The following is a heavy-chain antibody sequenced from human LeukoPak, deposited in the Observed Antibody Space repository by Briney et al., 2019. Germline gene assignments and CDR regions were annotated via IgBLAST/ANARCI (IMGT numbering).Heavy chain of an antibody. V-gene: IGHV3-21*01. CDR3: ARESGDASGPLNI. Sequence: GGSLRLSCAASGFTFSSYSMNWVRQAPGKGLGWVSSISSSSSYIYYADSVKGRFTISRDNAKNSLYLQMNSLRAEDTAVYYCARESGDASGPLNIWGQGTMVTVSS. CDR2: ISSSSSYI. J-gene: IGHJ3*02. CDR1: GFTFSSYS. D-gene: IGHD2-15*01.